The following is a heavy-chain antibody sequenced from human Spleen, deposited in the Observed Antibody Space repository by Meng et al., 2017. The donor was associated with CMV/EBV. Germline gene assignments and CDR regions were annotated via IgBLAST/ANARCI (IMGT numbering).Heavy chain of an antibody. Sequence: SLKISCAASGFVFPDYAMHWVRQAPGRGLEWVSSINWDTGIMDYADSVKGRFTVSRDNAKNSLYLQMSSLRAEDTALYYCAKDLSAAGVNGMDVWGQGTTVTVSS. CDR1: GFVFPDYA. CDR3: AKDLSAAGVNGMDV. D-gene: IGHD3-10*01. J-gene: IGHJ6*02. CDR2: INWDTGIM. V-gene: IGHV3-9*01.